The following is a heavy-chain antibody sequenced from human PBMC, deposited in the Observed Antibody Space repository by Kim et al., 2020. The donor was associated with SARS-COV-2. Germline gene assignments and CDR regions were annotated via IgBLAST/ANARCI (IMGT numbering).Heavy chain of an antibody. J-gene: IGHJ4*02. Sequence: AIPVKSRIAINADTSQNQFSLQLNSVTPEDTAVYFCARDGDNSNWYEFDYWGQGTLVTVSS. D-gene: IGHD6-13*01. V-gene: IGHV6-1*01. CDR3: ARDGDNSNWYEFDY.